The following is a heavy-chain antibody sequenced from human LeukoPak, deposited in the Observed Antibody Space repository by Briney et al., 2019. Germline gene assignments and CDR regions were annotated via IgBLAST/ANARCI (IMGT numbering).Heavy chain of an antibody. J-gene: IGHJ4*02. CDR3: AREGSGWYVFDY. D-gene: IGHD6-19*01. CDR2: ISSSSSYI. Sequence: PGGSLRLSCAASGFTFTNAWMNWVRQAPGKGLEWVSSISSSSSYIYYADSVKGRFTISRDNAKNSLYLQMNSLRAEDTAVYYCAREGSGWYVFDYWGQGTLVTVSS. V-gene: IGHV3-21*01. CDR1: GFTFTNAW.